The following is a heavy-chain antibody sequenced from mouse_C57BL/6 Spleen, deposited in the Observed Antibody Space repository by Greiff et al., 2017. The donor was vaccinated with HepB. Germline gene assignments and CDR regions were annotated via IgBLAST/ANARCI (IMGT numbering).Heavy chain of an antibody. V-gene: IGHV1-80*01. D-gene: IGHD1-1*01. Sequence: QVQLQQSGAELVKPGASVKISCKASGYAFSSYWMNWVKQRPGKGLEWIGQIYPGDGDTNYNGKFKGKATLTADKSSSTAYMQLSSLTSEDSAVYFCARHDYGSSYGDYFDYWGQGTTLTVSS. CDR1: GYAFSSYW. CDR3: ARHDYGSSYGDYFDY. CDR2: IYPGDGDT. J-gene: IGHJ2*01.